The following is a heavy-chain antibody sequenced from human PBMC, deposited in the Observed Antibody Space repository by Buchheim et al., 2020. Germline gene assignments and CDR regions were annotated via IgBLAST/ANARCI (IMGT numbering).Heavy chain of an antibody. CDR2: IGYVGINK. D-gene: IGHD3-22*01. CDR3: ARDLGANKYYYDSSGYPGGY. Sequence: QVQLVESGGAVVRPGSSLRLSCPASGSTFSSFGLPWFRQPPGKGLEWVAVIGYVGINKYYADSVKGRFTIPRTNSKTTLYLQMNSLRAEDTAVYYCARDLGANKYYYDSSGYPGGYWGQGTL. V-gene: IGHV3-33*01. J-gene: IGHJ4*02. CDR1: GSTFSSFG.